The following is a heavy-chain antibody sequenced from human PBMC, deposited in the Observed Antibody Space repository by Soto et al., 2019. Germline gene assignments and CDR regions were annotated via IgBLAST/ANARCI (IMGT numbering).Heavy chain of an antibody. CDR3: AKDSISYNGIYDAFDV. D-gene: IGHD3-3*02. J-gene: IGHJ3*01. CDR2: IGGGDDI. CDR1: GFTFSNYG. V-gene: IGHV3-23*01. Sequence: VQLLESGGGLVQPGGSLRLSCEASGFTFSNYGMAWVRQTPGEGPERVSTIGGGDDIFYAESVQGRFIISRDDSRSTMYLQMDNLRVEDTAIYFCAKDSISYNGIYDAFDVWGQGTVVTVSS.